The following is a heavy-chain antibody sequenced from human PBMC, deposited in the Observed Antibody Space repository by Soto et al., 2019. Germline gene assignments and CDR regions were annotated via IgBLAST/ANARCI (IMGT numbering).Heavy chain of an antibody. Sequence: QLVESGGGLVQPGGSLRLSCAASALSFSNYWMSWVRQAPGKGLEWVANINQDGSVKYYVDSVKGRFTISRDNAENSLFLQMNSLRAEDTAVYYCVRAIAAADSAWGQGTLVTVSS. CDR3: VRAIAAADSA. J-gene: IGHJ1*01. CDR1: ALSFSNYW. V-gene: IGHV3-7*01. D-gene: IGHD6-13*01. CDR2: INQDGSVK.